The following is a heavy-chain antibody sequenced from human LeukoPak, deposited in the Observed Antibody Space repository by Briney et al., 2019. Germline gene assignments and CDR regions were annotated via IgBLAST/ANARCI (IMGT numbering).Heavy chain of an antibody. Sequence: GSLRLPWSASWFTFRSYLIHLGRPTPGKGLVWVSRINSDGSSTSYADSVKGRFTISRDNAKNTLYLQMNSLRAEDTAVYYCAKGTRWSLDYWGQGTLVTVSS. V-gene: IGHV3-74*01. J-gene: IGHJ4*02. CDR3: AKGTRWSLDY. CDR1: WFTFRSYL. CDR2: INSDGSST. D-gene: IGHD2-2*01.